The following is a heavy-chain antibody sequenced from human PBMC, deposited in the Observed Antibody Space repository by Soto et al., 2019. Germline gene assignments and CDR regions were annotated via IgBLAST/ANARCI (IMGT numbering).Heavy chain of an antibody. CDR2: IYTSGST. D-gene: IGHD6-6*01. V-gene: IGHV4-4*07. Sequence: QVQLQESGPGLVKPSETLSLTCTVSGGSISSYYWSWIRQPAGKGLEWIGRIYTSGSTNYNPSLKSRVTMSVDTSKNQFSLKLSSVTAADTAVYYCARDANERIAARHAFDIWGQGTMVTVSS. CDR1: GGSISSYY. J-gene: IGHJ3*02. CDR3: ARDANERIAARHAFDI.